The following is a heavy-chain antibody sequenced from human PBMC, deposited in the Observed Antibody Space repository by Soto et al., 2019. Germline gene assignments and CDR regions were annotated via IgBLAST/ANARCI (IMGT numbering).Heavy chain of an antibody. CDR1: GGSISSYY. Sequence: SETLSLTCTVSGGSISSYYWSWIRQSPGKGLEWIGEINHSGNTNYSPSLKSRVTMSVDTSKNQFSLKLTSVTAADTALYYCARFPFDSNDWTNPRYFDIWGQGTLVTVSS. J-gene: IGHJ4*02. CDR2: INHSGNT. D-gene: IGHD3-22*01. CDR3: ARFPFDSNDWTNPRYFDI. V-gene: IGHV4-34*01.